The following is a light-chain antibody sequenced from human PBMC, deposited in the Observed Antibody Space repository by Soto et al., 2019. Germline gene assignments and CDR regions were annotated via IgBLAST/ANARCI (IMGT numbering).Light chain of an antibody. J-gene: IGLJ1*01. CDR1: SSNIGAGYD. Sequence: QAVVTQPPSVSGAPGQRVTISCTGSSSNIGAGYDVHWYQQLPGTAPKLLIYGNSNRPSGVPDRFSGSKSGTSASLAITGLQAEDEADHYCQSYDSSLSGYVFGTGTMVTVL. CDR2: GNS. CDR3: QSYDSSLSGYV. V-gene: IGLV1-40*01.